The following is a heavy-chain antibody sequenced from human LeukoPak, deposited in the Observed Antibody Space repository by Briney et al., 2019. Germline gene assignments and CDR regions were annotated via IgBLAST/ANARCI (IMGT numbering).Heavy chain of an antibody. Sequence: GGSLRLSCAASGFTFSSYTMSWVRQAPGKGLEWVSAISGSGGSTYYADSVKGRFTISRDNSKNTLYLQMNSLRAEDTAVYYCAKRSLLSGSYPFDPWGQGTLVTVSS. CDR1: GFTFSSYT. J-gene: IGHJ5*02. V-gene: IGHV3-23*01. CDR3: AKRSLLSGSYPFDP. D-gene: IGHD3-10*01. CDR2: ISGSGGST.